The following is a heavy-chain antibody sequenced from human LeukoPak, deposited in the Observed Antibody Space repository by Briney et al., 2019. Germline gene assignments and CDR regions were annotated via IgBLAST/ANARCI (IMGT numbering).Heavy chain of an antibody. V-gene: IGHV4-39*01. Sequence: SETLSLTCTVTGDSITSGAYYWGWIRQAPGKGLEWIGSIYFNGGSTYYNPSLKSRATISIDASNNQFSLNLRSLTAADTAVYYSARPLYNSCDWFDPWGPGTLVTVSS. CDR1: GDSITSGAYY. CDR3: ARPLYNSCDWFDP. D-gene: IGHD1-1*01. CDR2: IYFNGGST. J-gene: IGHJ5*02.